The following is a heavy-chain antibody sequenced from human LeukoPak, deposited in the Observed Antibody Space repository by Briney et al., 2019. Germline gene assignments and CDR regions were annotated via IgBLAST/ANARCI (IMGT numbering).Heavy chain of an antibody. CDR2: IWYDGSNK. CDR3: ARTWLSYYYYGMDV. J-gene: IGHJ6*02. V-gene: IGHV3-33*01. D-gene: IGHD6-19*01. CDR1: GFTFSSYG. Sequence: GGSLRLSCAASGFTFSSYGMHWVRQAPGKGLEWVAVIWYDGSNKYYADSVKGRFTISRDNSKNTLYLQMNSLRAEDTAVYYCARTWLSYYYYGMDVWGQRTTVTVSS.